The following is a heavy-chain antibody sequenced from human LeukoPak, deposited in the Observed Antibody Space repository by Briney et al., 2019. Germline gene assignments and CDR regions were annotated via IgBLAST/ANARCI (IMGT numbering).Heavy chain of an antibody. V-gene: IGHV3-48*02. D-gene: IGHD2/OR15-2a*01. CDR3: AGRTSFHFDY. CDR2: ISSSGSTI. CDR1: GFSFSSDS. Sequence: TGGSLRLSCAASGFSFSSDSMNWVRQAPGKGLEWVSYISSSGSTILYADSVKGRFTISRDNAKNSLYLQMNSLRDEDTAVYYCAGRTSFHFDYWGQGTLVTVSS. J-gene: IGHJ4*02.